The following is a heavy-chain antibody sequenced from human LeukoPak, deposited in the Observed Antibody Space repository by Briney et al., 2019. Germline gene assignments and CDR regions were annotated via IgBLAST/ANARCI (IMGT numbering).Heavy chain of an antibody. CDR3: ARDLIVGATLAGGHDAFDI. V-gene: IGHV1-18*01. J-gene: IGHJ3*02. Sequence: ASVKVSCKASGYTFTSYVSWVRQVPGQGLEWMGWISAYTGNTNYAQNLQGRVTMTTGTSTRTAYMDLRSLRSDDTAVYYCARDLIVGATLAGGHDAFDIWGQGTMVTVSS. D-gene: IGHD1-26*01. CDR1: GYTFTSYV. CDR2: ISAYTGNT.